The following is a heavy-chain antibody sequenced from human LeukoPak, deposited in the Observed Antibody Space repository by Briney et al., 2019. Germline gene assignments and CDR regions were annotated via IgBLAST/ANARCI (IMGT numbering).Heavy chain of an antibody. V-gene: IGHV4-4*07. CDR3: ARDSRGSGSYYSDFDS. D-gene: IGHD3-10*01. Sequence: PSETLSLTCTVSGGSISSYYWSWIRQPAGKGLEWIGRIYTSGSTNYNPSLKSRVTMSVDTSKKEFSLKLSSVTAADTAVYYCARDSRGSGSYYSDFDSWGQGTLVAVSS. J-gene: IGHJ4*02. CDR1: GGSISSYY. CDR2: IYTSGST.